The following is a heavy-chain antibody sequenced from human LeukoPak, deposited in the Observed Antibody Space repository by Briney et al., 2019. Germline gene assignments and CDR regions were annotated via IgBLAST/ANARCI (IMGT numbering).Heavy chain of an antibody. CDR1: GGSISSDY. D-gene: IGHD6-19*01. CDR2: IHNSGST. Sequence: SETLSLTCTVSGGSISSDYWSWIRQPPGKGLEWIGHIHNSGSTKYNPSLKSRVIISVDTSKNQFSLKLSSVTAADTAVFYCARRVSGWFYVDYWGQGTLVTVSS. J-gene: IGHJ4*02. CDR3: ARRVSGWFYVDY. V-gene: IGHV4-59*08.